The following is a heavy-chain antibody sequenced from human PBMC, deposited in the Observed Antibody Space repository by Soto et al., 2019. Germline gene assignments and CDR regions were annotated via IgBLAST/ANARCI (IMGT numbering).Heavy chain of an antibody. V-gene: IGHV1-8*01. CDR1: GYTFTSYD. Sequence: RGRASVKVSCKASGYTFTSYDINWVRQATGQGLEWMGWMNPNSGNTGYAQKFQGRVTMTRNTSISTVYMELSSLRSEDTAVYYCASGLLDLGYCSGGSCPQGVYWGQGTLVTVSS. J-gene: IGHJ4*02. CDR2: MNPNSGNT. D-gene: IGHD2-15*01. CDR3: ASGLLDLGYCSGGSCPQGVY.